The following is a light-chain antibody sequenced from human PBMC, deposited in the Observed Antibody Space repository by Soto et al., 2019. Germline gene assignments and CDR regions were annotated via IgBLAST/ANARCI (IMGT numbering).Light chain of an antibody. CDR2: STS. Sequence: DIQMTQSPSSLSASIGDRVTIACRASQSISRYLNWYQHKPGKAPKLLIHSTSILQSGVPSRVSGSGSGTDFTLTISSLQPEDFTTYYCQQSYSAPWTLGPGTKVEIK. V-gene: IGKV1-39*01. CDR3: QQSYSAPWT. J-gene: IGKJ1*01. CDR1: QSISRY.